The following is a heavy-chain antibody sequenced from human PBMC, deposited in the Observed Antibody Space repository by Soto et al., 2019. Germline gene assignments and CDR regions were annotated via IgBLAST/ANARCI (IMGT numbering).Heavy chain of an antibody. CDR2: IIPIIGII. J-gene: IGHJ5*02. CDR3: AGDPDSHYNDSHASSYP. D-gene: IGHD4-4*01. V-gene: IGHV1-69*04. Sequence: PVKVSCKASGGTFSTYTITWGRQAPGQGLEWMGRIIPIIGIINYAQKFQGRVTISADKFTGTAYMELTGLRSDDTAVYYCAGDPDSHYNDSHASSYPWGQGTLVTVSS. CDR1: GGTFSTYT.